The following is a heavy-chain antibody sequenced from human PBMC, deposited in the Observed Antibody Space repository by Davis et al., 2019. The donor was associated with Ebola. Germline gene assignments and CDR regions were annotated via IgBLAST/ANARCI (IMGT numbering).Heavy chain of an antibody. V-gene: IGHV3-33*06. CDR3: VKGSITMTVVVYFDL. D-gene: IGHD3-22*01. CDR1: GFTFGHYG. J-gene: IGHJ4*02. Sequence: GESLKISCETSGFTFGHYGMHWVRQAPGKGLEWVAIIWPDGNSKYNEDSVKGRFTISRDNSKKSLYLQMNNLSADGTAVYYCVKGSITMTVVVYFDLWGQGTLVTVSS. CDR2: IWPDGNSK.